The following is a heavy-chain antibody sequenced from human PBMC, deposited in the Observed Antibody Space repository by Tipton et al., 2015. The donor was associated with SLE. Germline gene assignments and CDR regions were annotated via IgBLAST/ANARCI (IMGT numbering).Heavy chain of an antibody. CDR2: IYTSGST. CDR3: ARSGSGSYSLDY. Sequence: LRLSCTVSGGSISSYYYSWIRQPAGRGLEWIGRIYTSGSTNYNPSLKSRVTMSVDTSKNQFSLKLSSVTAADTAVYYCARSGSGSYSLDYWGQGTLVTVSS. D-gene: IGHD1-26*01. J-gene: IGHJ4*02. V-gene: IGHV4-4*07. CDR1: GGSISSYY.